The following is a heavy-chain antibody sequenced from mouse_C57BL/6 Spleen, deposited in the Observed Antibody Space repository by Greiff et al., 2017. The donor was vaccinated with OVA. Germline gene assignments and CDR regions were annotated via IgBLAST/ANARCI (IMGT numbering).Heavy chain of an antibody. D-gene: IGHD1-1*01. CDR2: INPSSGYT. Sequence: QVQLKESGAELARPGASVKMSCKASGYTFTSYTMHWVKQRPGQGLEWIGYINPSSGYTKYNQKFKDKATLTADKSSSTAYMQLSSLTSEDSAVYYCASYGSSYDYYAMDYWGQGTSVTVSS. J-gene: IGHJ4*01. CDR3: ASYGSSYDYYAMDY. V-gene: IGHV1-4*01. CDR1: GYTFTSYT.